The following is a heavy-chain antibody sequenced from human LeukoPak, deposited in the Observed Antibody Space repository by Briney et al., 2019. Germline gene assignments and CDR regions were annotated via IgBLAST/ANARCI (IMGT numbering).Heavy chain of an antibody. J-gene: IGHJ4*02. CDR3: ARLVAGTIDY. V-gene: IGHV4-4*07. Sequence: SETLSLTCSVSGYSISNGYYWGWIRQPAGKGLEWIGRIYTSGSTNYNPSLKSRVTMSVDTSKNQFSLKLSSVTAADTAVYYCARLVAGTIDYWGQGTLVTVSS. CDR1: GYSISNGYY. D-gene: IGHD6-25*01. CDR2: IYTSGST.